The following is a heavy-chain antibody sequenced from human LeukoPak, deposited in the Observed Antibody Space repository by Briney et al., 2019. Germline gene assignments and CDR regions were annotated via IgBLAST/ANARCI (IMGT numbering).Heavy chain of an antibody. J-gene: IGHJ6*02. V-gene: IGHV1-46*01. D-gene: IGHD2-2*01. CDR3: ASAKVVPAAHPYLMDV. Sequence: ASVKVSCKASGCTFTSYYMHWVRQAPGQGLEWMGIINPSGGSTSYAQKFQGRVTMTRDTSTSTVYMELSSLRSEDTAVYYCASAKVVPAAHPYLMDVRGQGTTVTVSS. CDR2: INPSGGST. CDR1: GCTFTSYY.